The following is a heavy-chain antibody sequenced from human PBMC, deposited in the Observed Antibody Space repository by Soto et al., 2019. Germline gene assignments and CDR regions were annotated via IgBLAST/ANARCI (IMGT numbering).Heavy chain of an antibody. J-gene: IGHJ4*02. V-gene: IGHV3-30*18. D-gene: IGHD1-26*01. CDR3: AKGSGSYSAHFDY. CDR2: ISYDGSNK. CDR1: GFTFSNYG. Sequence: QVQLGESGGGVVQPGRSLRPSCAASGFTFSNYGMHWVRQAPGKGLEWVAVISYDGSNKQYADSVKGRFTISRDNSKNTLFLHMNSLRAEDTAMYYCAKGSGSYSAHFDYWGQGTVVTVSS.